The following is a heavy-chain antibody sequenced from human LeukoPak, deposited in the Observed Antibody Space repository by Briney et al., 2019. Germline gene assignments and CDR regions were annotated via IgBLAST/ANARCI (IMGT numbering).Heavy chain of an antibody. CDR3: ARLYLPYTSAWYGSAFDI. V-gene: IGHV5-51*01. J-gene: IGHJ3*02. CDR1: GYSFTSYW. D-gene: IGHD6-13*01. CDR2: LYPGDSDT. Sequence: GESPKISCKSSGYSFTSYWIAWVRQMPGKGLEWMGILYPGDSDTRYSPSFQGQVTISADRSITTAYLQWSSLKASDTAMYYCARLYLPYTSAWYGSAFDIWGQGTMVTVSS.